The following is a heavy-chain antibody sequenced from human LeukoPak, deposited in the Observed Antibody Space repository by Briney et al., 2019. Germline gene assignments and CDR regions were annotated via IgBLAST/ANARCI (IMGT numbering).Heavy chain of an antibody. V-gene: IGHV3-53*01. CDR3: AKTRYCSGGSCYNYYYYYMGV. Sequence: GGSLRLSCAASGFTVSSNYMSWVRQAPGKGLECVSVIYSGGSTYYADSVKGRFTISRDNSKNTLYLQMNSLRAEDTAVYYCAKTRYCSGGSCYNYYYYYMGVWGKGTTVTVSS. J-gene: IGHJ6*03. D-gene: IGHD2-15*01. CDR1: GFTVSSNY. CDR2: IYSGGST.